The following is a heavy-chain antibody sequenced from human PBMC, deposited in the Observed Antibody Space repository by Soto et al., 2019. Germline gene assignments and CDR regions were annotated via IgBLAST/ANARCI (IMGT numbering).Heavy chain of an antibody. CDR3: ARVVYYDFWSGFNTPPYYFDD. CDR2: ISDDGSNT. V-gene: IGHV3-30-3*01. CDR1: GFTFSRHT. D-gene: IGHD3-3*01. J-gene: IGHJ4*02. Sequence: QVQLVESGGGVVQPGRSLRLSCAASGFTFSRHTMHWVRQAPGKGLEWVAAISDDGSNTYYADSVKGRFTISRDNSKNXLXPXXNSLRSEDTAVHHCARVVYYDFWSGFNTPPYYFDDWGQGTLVTVSS.